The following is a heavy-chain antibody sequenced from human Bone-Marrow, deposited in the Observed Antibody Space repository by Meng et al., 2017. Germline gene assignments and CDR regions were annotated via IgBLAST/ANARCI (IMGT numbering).Heavy chain of an antibody. Sequence: SVKVSCKASGGTFSSYAISWVRQAPGQGLEWMGGIIPIFGTANYAQKFQGRVTITADESTSTAYMELSSLRSEDTAVYYCARVNQRVRSDAFDIWDQGTMVTVSS. CDR1: GGTFSSYA. D-gene: IGHD6-25*01. J-gene: IGHJ3*02. CDR2: IIPIFGTA. CDR3: ARVNQRVRSDAFDI. V-gene: IGHV1-69*13.